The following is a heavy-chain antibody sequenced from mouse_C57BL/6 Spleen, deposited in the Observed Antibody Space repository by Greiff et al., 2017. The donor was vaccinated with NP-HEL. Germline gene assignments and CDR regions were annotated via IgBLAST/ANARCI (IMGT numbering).Heavy chain of an antibody. J-gene: IGHJ2*01. CDR1: GYTFTSYW. V-gene: IGHV1-55*01. CDR3: ARNWDVYFVY. CDR2: IYPGSGST. Sequence: QVQLQQPGAELVKPGASVKMSCKASGYTFTSYWITWVKQRPGQGLEGIGDIYPGSGSTNYNEKFKSKATLTVDTASTTAYMQLSSLTSEDSAVYYCARNWDVYFVYWGQGTTLTVSS. D-gene: IGHD4-1*01.